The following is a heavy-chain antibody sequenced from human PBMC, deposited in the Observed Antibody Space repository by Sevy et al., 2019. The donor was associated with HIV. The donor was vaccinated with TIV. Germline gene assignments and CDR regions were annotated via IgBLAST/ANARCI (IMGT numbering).Heavy chain of an antibody. CDR1: AGSFSGYY. CDR3: ARSPPVVVVPGAPSWFDP. Sequence: SETLSLTCAVHAGSFSGYYWNWIRQLPGKGLEWIGEIKERGITYYNPSLKSRVTFSVDTSKKQFSLKLNSVTAADTAVYFCARSPPVVVVPGAPSWFDPWGQGTLVTVSS. V-gene: IGHV4-34*01. D-gene: IGHD2-2*01. J-gene: IGHJ5*02. CDR2: IKERGIT.